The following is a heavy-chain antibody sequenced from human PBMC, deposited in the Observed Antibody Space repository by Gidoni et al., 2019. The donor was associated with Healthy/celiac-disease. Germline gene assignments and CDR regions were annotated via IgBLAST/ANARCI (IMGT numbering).Heavy chain of an antibody. CDR1: GCTCSNAR. CDR3: TTAGMIVVALDAFAI. D-gene: IGHD3-22*01. V-gene: IGHV3-15*01. Sequence: EVQLVESGGGLVKPGGTLSLSCAAYGCTCSNARMSWVRQAPGKGLELVGRIRSKTDGGTTDYAAPVQGRFTISRDDSKHTLYLRMNSLKTEDTAVYYCTTAGMIVVALDAFAILGQGTMVTVSS. CDR2: IRSKTDGGTT. J-gene: IGHJ3*02.